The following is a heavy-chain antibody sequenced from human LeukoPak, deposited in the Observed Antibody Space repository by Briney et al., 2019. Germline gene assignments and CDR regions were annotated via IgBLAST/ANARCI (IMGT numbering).Heavy chain of an antibody. V-gene: IGHV4-39*01. CDR2: IYYSGST. D-gene: IGHD1-26*01. CDR1: GGSISSSSYY. Sequence: SETLSLTCTVSGGSISSSSYYWGWLRQPPGKGLEWIGSIYYSGSTYYNPSLKSRVTISVDTSKNQFSLKLSSVTAADTAVYYCARHNFEGFWEDSDYYYGMDVWGQGTTVTVSS. CDR3: ARHNFEGFWEDSDYYYGMDV. J-gene: IGHJ6*02.